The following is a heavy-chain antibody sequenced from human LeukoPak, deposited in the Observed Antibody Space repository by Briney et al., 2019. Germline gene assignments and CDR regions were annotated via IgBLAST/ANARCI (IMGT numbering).Heavy chain of an antibody. J-gene: IGHJ4*02. CDR1: GYTFTDYY. D-gene: IGHD3-22*01. Sequence: GASVKVSCKAPGYTFTDYYMHWVRQAPGQGLDWMGWISPHSGDTNYAQKFQGRVTMTRDTSISTAYMELSRLRSDDTAVYYCARHISDHYDNSGYWLGYFDYWGQGTLVTVSS. V-gene: IGHV1-2*02. CDR3: ARHISDHYDNSGYWLGYFDY. CDR2: ISPHSGDT.